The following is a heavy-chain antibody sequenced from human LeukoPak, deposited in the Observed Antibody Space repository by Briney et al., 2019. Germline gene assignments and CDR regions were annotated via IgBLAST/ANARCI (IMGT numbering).Heavy chain of an antibody. CDR3: ARLEYSYGWVY. Sequence: SETLSLTCTVSGYSISSGYYWGWIRQPPGKGLEWIGEINHSGSTNYNPSLKSRVTISVDTSKNQFSLKLSSVTAADTAVYYCARLEYSYGWVYWGQGTLVTVSS. D-gene: IGHD5-18*01. J-gene: IGHJ4*02. V-gene: IGHV4-38-2*02. CDR2: INHSGST. CDR1: GYSISSGYY.